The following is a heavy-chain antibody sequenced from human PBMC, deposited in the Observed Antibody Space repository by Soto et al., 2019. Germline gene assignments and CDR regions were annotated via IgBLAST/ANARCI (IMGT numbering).Heavy chain of an antibody. CDR3: AHRTEGATTFDY. CDR1: GFSLSTSGVG. CDR2: IYWNDDK. D-gene: IGHD1-26*01. V-gene: IGHV2-5*01. Sequence: QITLKESGPTLVKPTQTLTLTCTFSGFSLSTSGVGVGWIRQPPGKALEWLALIYWNDDKRYSPSLKSRLTITTDTSKNQVVLTMTNMDPVDTATYYCAHRTEGATTFDYWGQGTLVTVSS. J-gene: IGHJ4*02.